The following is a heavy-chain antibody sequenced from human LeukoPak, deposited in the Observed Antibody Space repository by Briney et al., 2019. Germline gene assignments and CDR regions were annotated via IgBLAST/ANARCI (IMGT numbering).Heavy chain of an antibody. V-gene: IGHV4-61*01. CDR2: KYYSGST. Sequence: SETLSLTCDVSGVSINTCCYYWTWIRRPPGKGLEWIGYKYYSGSTRYNSSLRSRLTISLDTSKNQFSLRLTSVTAADTAVYYCARGRSYGFDFDSWGPGTLVIVSS. D-gene: IGHD5-18*01. CDR3: ARGRSYGFDFDS. CDR1: GVSINTCCYY. J-gene: IGHJ4*02.